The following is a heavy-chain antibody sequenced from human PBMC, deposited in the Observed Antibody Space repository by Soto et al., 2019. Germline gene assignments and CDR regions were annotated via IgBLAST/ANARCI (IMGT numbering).Heavy chain of an antibody. CDR2: IYKTGST. Sequence: PSETLSLTCTVSGGSISGYYWSWIRQPPGKGLEWIGYIYKTGSTVYNPSFKSRVTISVDTSKNQFSLKLNSVTAADTAVYYCARDLWGYCGTDCYPLDVWGQGTTVTVS. V-gene: IGHV4-59*01. D-gene: IGHD2-21*02. J-gene: IGHJ6*02. CDR1: GGSISGYY. CDR3: ARDLWGYCGTDCYPLDV.